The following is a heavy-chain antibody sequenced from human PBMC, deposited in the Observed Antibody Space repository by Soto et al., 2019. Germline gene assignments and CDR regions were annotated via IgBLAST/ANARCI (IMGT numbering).Heavy chain of an antibody. Sequence: ASVKGSCKTSGFMFTRSAVQWVRQARGQRLEWIGWLVVGSGNTHYAQHFQERVTLTRDMSTGTAYMELSSLRSEDTAVYYCAAVPVLRFLKWLPAYFDYWGQGTLVTVSS. V-gene: IGHV1-58*01. CDR3: AAVPVLRFLKWLPAYFDY. J-gene: IGHJ4*02. CDR1: GFMFTRSA. D-gene: IGHD3-3*01. CDR2: LVVGSGNT.